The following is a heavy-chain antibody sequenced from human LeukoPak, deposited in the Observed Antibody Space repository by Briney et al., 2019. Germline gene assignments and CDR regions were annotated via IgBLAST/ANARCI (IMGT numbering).Heavy chain of an antibody. CDR1: GYSFTSYW. V-gene: IGHV5-51*01. CDR3: GRKISGSYYGLDY. Sequence: GESLKISCKGSGYSFTSYWIGWVRQMPGKGLEWMGIIYPADSETRYSPSFQGQVTISVDKSISTAYLQWSSLKASDTAMYYCGRKISGSYYGLDYWGQGTLVTVSS. J-gene: IGHJ4*02. CDR2: IYPADSET. D-gene: IGHD1-26*01.